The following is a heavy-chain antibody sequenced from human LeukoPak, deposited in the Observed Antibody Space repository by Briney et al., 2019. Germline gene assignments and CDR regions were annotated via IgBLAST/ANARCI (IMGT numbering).Heavy chain of an antibody. CDR3: AQGGDGGYEFTAFDI. V-gene: IGHV2-5*01. CDR1: GFSLSTSGVG. J-gene: IGHJ3*02. CDR2: IYWNDDK. Sequence: SGPTLVNPTQTLTLTCTFSGFSLSTSGVGVGWIRQPPGKALEWLALIYWNDDKRYSPSLKSRLTITKDTSKNQVVLTMTNMDPVDTATYYCAQGGDGGYEFTAFDIWGQGTMVTVSS. D-gene: IGHD5-12*01.